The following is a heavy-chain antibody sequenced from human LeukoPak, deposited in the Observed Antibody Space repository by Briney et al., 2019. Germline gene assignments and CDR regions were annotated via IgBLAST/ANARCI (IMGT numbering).Heavy chain of an antibody. Sequence: GGSLRLSCAASGFTFSSYAMSWVRQAPGKGLEWVSAISGSGGGTYYADSVKGRFTISRDNSKNTLYLQMNSLRAEDTAVYYCAKFRAYYDYYYMDVWGKGTTVTVSS. V-gene: IGHV3-23*01. CDR3: AKFRAYYDYYYMDV. J-gene: IGHJ6*03. CDR2: ISGSGGGT. D-gene: IGHD3-10*01. CDR1: GFTFSSYA.